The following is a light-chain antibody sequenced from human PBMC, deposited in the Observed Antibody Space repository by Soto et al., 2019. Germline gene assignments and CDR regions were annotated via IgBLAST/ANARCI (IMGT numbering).Light chain of an antibody. CDR1: QSVSRNY. V-gene: IGKV3-20*01. J-gene: IGKJ4*01. CDR3: QQYAKSPLT. Sequence: EIVLTQSPGTLSLSPGESATLSCRASQSVSRNYLAWYQQKPGQAPRLLIYDASSRATGIPGRFSGSGSETDFTLTISRLEAEDFAVYHCQQYAKSPLTFGGGTKLEIK. CDR2: DAS.